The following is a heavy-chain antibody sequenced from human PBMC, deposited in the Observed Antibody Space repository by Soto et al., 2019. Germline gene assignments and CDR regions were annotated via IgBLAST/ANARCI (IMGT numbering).Heavy chain of an antibody. CDR1: GGSISSGGYS. CDR3: ARAGGSYLTNWFDP. Sequence: QLQLQESGSGLVKPSQTLSLTCAVSGGSISSGGYSWSWIRQPPGKGLEWIGYIYHSGSTYYNPSLKSRVTISVDRSKNQCSLKLSSVTAADTAVYYCARAGGSYLTNWFDPWGQGTLVTVSS. CDR2: IYHSGST. J-gene: IGHJ5*02. V-gene: IGHV4-30-2*01. D-gene: IGHD1-26*01.